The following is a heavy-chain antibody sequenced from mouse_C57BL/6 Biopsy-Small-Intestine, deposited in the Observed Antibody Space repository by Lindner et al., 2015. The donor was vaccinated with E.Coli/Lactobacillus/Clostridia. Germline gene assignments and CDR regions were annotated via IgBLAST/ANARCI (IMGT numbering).Heavy chain of an antibody. Sequence: QLQESGGGLVQPKGSLKLSCAASGFSFNTYAMNWVRQAPGKGLEWVARIRSKSNNYATYYADSVKDRFTISRDDSESMLYLQMNNLKTEDTAMYYCVRQRDRSAMDYWGQGTSVTVSS. J-gene: IGHJ4*01. CDR1: GFSFNTYA. V-gene: IGHV10-1*01. CDR3: VRQRDRSAMDY. D-gene: IGHD3-3*01. CDR2: IRSKSNNYAT.